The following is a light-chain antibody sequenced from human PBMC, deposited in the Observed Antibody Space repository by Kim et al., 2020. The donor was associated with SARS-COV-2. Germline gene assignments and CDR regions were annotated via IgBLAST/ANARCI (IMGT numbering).Light chain of an antibody. Sequence: ASVSGDPGPTITSSCAGASSDVVYRYQHSPAEALKLNIFEVNTWPAQISNRFSESKSADTASLTIAGLQAEDEANYYCCSYEGTVVFGGGTQLTVL. V-gene: IGLV2-23*02. J-gene: IGLJ2*01. CDR3: CSYEGTVV. CDR2: EVN. CDR1: SSDVV.